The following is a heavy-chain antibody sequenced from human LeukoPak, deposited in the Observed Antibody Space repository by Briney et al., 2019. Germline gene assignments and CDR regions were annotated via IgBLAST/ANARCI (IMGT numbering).Heavy chain of an antibody. CDR3: ARELGPAYYYYYYGMDV. V-gene: IGHV3-30-3*01. CDR2: ISYDGSNK. D-gene: IGHD7-27*01. CDR1: GFTFSSYA. Sequence: GRSLRLSCAASGFTFSSYAMHWVRQAPGKGLEWVAVISYDGSNKYYADSVKGRFTISRDNSKNTLYLQMNSLRAEDTAVYYCARELGPAYYYYYYGMDVWGQGTTVTVSS. J-gene: IGHJ6*02.